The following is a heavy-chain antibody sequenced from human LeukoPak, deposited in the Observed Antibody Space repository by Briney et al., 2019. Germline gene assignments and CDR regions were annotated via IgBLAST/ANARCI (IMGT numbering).Heavy chain of an antibody. D-gene: IGHD2-21*01. CDR1: GGTFNSYA. CDR3: ARVVIAMGDWFDP. Sequence: SVKVSCKASGGTFNSYAISWVRQAPGQGLEWMGGIIPFFGTANYAQKFQGRVTITADESTSTAYMELSSLRSEDTAVYYCARVVIAMGDWFDPWGQGTLVTVSS. CDR2: IIPFFGTA. J-gene: IGHJ5*02. V-gene: IGHV1-69*13.